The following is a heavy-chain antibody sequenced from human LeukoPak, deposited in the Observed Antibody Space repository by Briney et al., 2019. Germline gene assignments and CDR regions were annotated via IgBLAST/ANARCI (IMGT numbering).Heavy chain of an antibody. CDR3: TWMTTVLTVDF. D-gene: IGHD4-17*01. J-gene: IGHJ4*02. CDR1: GIPFVDAW. V-gene: IGHV3-15*01. CDR2: ITKDGTT. Sequence: AEGSLRLTCVLSGIPFVDAWMSWVRQAPGKGLEWIGRITKDGTTDYAAPVKGRFTISRDNSKNTFYLLMNSLKIEDTAVYYCTWMTTVLTVDFWGRGTLVTVSS.